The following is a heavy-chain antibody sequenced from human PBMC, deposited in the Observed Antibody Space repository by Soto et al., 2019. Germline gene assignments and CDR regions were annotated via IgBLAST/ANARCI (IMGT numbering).Heavy chain of an antibody. Sequence: QVQLVQSGAEVKKPGASVKVSCKASGYTFTGHYMHWVRQAPGQGPEWMGWINPNSGGTNYAQKFQGRVSMTRDTSISTAYMELSRLRSDDTAVYYCARENSSTWYPFDYWGQGTLVTVSS. CDR2: INPNSGGT. D-gene: IGHD6-13*01. CDR1: GYTFTGHY. V-gene: IGHV1-2*02. J-gene: IGHJ4*02. CDR3: ARENSSTWYPFDY.